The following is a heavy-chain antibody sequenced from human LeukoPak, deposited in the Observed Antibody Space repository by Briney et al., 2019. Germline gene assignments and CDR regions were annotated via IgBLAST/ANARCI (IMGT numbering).Heavy chain of an antibody. CDR2: IYYSGST. J-gene: IGHJ3*02. Sequence: SESLSLTCTVSGGSISSSSYYWGWIRQPPGKGLEWIGSIYYSGSTYYNPSLKSRVTISVDTSKNQFSLKLSSVTAADTAVYYCARSVAGDGGYYLADDAFDIWGQGTMVTVSS. CDR1: GGSISSSSYY. V-gene: IGHV4-39*07. CDR3: ARSVAGDGGYYLADDAFDI. D-gene: IGHD3-22*01.